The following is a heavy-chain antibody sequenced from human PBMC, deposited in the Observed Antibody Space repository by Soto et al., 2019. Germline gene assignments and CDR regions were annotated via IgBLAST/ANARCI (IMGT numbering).Heavy chain of an antibody. J-gene: IGHJ6*03. V-gene: IGHV1-18*01. D-gene: IGHD3-9*01. CDR1: GYTFTSYG. CDR3: ARERYDILTGYYSKDYYYYYMDV. Sequence: QVQLEQSVAEVKKPGASVKVSCKASGYTFTSYGISWVRQAPGQGLEWMGWIGAYNGNTNYAQKLQGRVTMTTDTSTSTAYMELRSLRYDDTAVYYCARERYDILTGYYSKDYYYYYMDVWGKGTTVTVSS. CDR2: IGAYNGNT.